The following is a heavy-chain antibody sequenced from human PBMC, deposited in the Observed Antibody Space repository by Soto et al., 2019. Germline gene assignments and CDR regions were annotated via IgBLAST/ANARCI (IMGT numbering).Heavy chain of an antibody. CDR1: GGTFSSYA. D-gene: IGHD3-22*01. CDR3: AKGDSSGYLNWFDP. Sequence: ASVKVSCKASGGTFSSYAISWVRQAPGQGLEWMGGIIPIFGTANYAQKFQGRVTITADKSTSTAYMELSSLRSEDTAVYYCAKGDSSGYLNWFDPWGQGTLVTVS. CDR2: IIPIFGTA. J-gene: IGHJ5*02. V-gene: IGHV1-69*06.